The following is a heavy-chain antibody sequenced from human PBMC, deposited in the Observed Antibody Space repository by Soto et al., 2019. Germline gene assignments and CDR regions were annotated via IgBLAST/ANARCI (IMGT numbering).Heavy chain of an antibody. D-gene: IGHD2-15*01. CDR1: GYTFTNSG. J-gene: IGHJ4*02. CDR2: IGGYKGNT. V-gene: IGHV1-18*01. CDR3: VQRECSGGRCGL. Sequence: ASVKVSCKASGYTFTNSGISWVRQAPGQGLEWMGWIGGYKGNTNYAQKLQGRVTLTTDTSTSTAYMELRSLRSDDTALYYCVQRECSGGRCGLWGQGTMVTVSS.